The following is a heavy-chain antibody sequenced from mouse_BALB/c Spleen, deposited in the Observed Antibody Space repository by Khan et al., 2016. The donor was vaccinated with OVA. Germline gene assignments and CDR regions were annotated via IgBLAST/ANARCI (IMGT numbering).Heavy chain of an antibody. J-gene: IGHJ3*01. Sequence: QVRLQQSGAELVRPGVSLKISCKGSGYTFTDYAMHWVKQSHAKSLEWSGVISSYYGVPDYNQKFKGKATMTVDRSSSTAYLELARLTSEVSAIYYFAMGWKFASWVPGTLVTVS. CDR2: ISSYYGVP. CDR1: GYTFTDYA. CDR3: AMGWKFAS. V-gene: IGHV1S137*01.